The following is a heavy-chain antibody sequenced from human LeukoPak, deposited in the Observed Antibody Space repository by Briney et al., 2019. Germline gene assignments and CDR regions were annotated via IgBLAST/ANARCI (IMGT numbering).Heavy chain of an antibody. CDR3: ARVGYSGYDDDY. Sequence: GSSETVSCKASGCTFTSYVISWVRQAPGQGLAWVGWISAYNGNTNYAQKLQGRVTMTTDTSTSTAYMELRSLRSDDTAVYYCARVGYSGYDDDYWGQGTLVTVSS. J-gene: IGHJ4*02. D-gene: IGHD5-12*01. CDR1: GCTFTSYV. V-gene: IGHV1-18*01. CDR2: ISAYNGNT.